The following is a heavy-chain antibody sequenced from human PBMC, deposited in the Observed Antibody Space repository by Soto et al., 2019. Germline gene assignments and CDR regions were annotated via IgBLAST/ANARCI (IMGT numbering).Heavy chain of an antibody. J-gene: IGHJ3*01. D-gene: IGHD4-4*01. CDR2: ISFSGST. V-gene: IGHV4-59*01. CDR1: GVSISGYY. Sequence: QVQLQESGPGLVKPSETLSLTCTVSGVSISGYYWSWIRQSPGRGLEWIGYISFSGSTNYTPSLTGRVTISVDTSKNQFPLQLSSVTAADTAMYYCARRRGNGLPGAFDVWGPGATVTVSS. CDR3: ARRRGNGLPGAFDV.